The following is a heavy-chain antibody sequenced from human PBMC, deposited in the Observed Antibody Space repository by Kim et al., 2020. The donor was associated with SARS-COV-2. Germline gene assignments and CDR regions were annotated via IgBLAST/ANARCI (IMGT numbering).Heavy chain of an antibody. D-gene: IGHD3-22*01. J-gene: IGHJ4*02. V-gene: IGHV3-23*01. Sequence: GRFTISRDNTKNTLYLQMNSLRAEDTAVYYCASTEGLTYYYDSSGYPLDYWGQGTLVTVSS. CDR3: ASTEGLTYYYDSSGYPLDY.